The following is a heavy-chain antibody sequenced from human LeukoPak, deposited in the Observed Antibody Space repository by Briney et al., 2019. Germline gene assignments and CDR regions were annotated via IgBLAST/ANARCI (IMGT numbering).Heavy chain of an antibody. J-gene: IGHJ4*02. V-gene: IGHV3-48*01. CDR1: GFPFIEYS. D-gene: IGHD1-1*01. CDR3: ARDHNYAFDN. Sequence: GGSLRLSCTASGFPFIEYSMNWVRQVPGKGLEWIAYIGIDSGNTKYADSVRGRFTVSADKAKNSLYLQMNSLRVEDTAVYYCARDHNYAFDNWGQGTLVSVAS. CDR2: IGIDSGNT.